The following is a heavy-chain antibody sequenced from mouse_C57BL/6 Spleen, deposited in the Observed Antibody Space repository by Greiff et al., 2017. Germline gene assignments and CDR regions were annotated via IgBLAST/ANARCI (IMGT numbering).Heavy chain of an antibody. CDR1: GYAFSSYW. J-gene: IGHJ4*01. D-gene: IGHD1-1*01. Sequence: QVQLQQSGAELVKPGASVKISCKASGYAFSSYWMNWVKQRPGKGLEWIGQIYPGDGDTNYNGKFKGKATLTADKSSSTAYMQLSSLTSEDDAVYFCARRATVGAGDAMDYWGQGTSVTVSS. CDR2: IYPGDGDT. CDR3: ARRATVGAGDAMDY. V-gene: IGHV1-80*01.